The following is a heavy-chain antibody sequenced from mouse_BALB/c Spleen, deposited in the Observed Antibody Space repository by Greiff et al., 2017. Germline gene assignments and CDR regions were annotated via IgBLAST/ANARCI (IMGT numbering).Heavy chain of an antibody. V-gene: IGHV14-1*02. Sequence: EVQLQQSGAELVRPGALVKLSCKASGFNIKDYYMHWVKQRPEQGLEWIGWIDPENGNTIYDPKFQGKASITADTSSNTAYLQLSSLTSEDTAVYYCALPYGNLAWFAYWGQGTLVTVSA. D-gene: IGHD2-1*01. CDR1: GFNIKDYY. CDR3: ALPYGNLAWFAY. J-gene: IGHJ3*01. CDR2: IDPENGNT.